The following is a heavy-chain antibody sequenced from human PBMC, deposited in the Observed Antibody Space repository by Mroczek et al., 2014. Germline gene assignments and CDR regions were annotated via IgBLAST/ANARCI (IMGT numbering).Heavy chain of an antibody. CDR3: ARGGWNYQINKR. J-gene: IGHJ4*02. CDR2: ITSSSYI. D-gene: IGHD1-7*01. CDR1: GFTFSSYS. Sequence: VQLVQSGGGLVKPGGSLRLSCAASGFTFSSYSMKWVRQAPGKGLECVSSITSSSYIYYTDSVKGRFTISRDNAKNSLYLTNEQPESRDTAVYYCARGGWNYQINKRGDQGTLV. V-gene: IGHV3-21*01.